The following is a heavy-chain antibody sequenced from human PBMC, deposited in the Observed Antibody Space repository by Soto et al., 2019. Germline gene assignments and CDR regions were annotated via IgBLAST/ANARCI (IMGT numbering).Heavy chain of an antibody. CDR2: IYWDDDK. Sequence: QITLKESGPTLVKPTQTLTLTCTFSGFSLSTSGVGVGWIRQPPGKALEWLALIYWDDDKRYSPSLTSRLTTXKXTXXTQVVLTMTNMDPVDTATYYCAHVLVVVANHGMDVWGQGTTVTVSS. V-gene: IGHV2-5*02. CDR1: GFSLSTSGVG. CDR3: AHVLVVVANHGMDV. D-gene: IGHD2-15*01. J-gene: IGHJ6*02.